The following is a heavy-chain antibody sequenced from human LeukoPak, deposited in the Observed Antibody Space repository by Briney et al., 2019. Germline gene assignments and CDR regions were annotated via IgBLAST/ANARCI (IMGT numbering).Heavy chain of an antibody. V-gene: IGHV3-30*03. CDR2: ISYDGSSK. CDR1: GCTFSSFG. J-gene: IGHJ6*02. CDR3: ARDSTYAGYVSGMDV. D-gene: IGHD2-2*01. Sequence: GGSLRLSCAASGCTFSSFGMHWVRQAPGKGLEWVAVISYDGSSKYYADSVKGRFTISRDNAKNSLYLQMNSLRAEDTAVYYCARDSTYAGYVSGMDVWGQGTTVTVSS.